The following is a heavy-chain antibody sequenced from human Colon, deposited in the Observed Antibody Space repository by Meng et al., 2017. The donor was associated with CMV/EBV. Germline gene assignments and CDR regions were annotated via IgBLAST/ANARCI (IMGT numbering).Heavy chain of an antibody. CDR3: ARGDYYDSSAVLRD. CDR2: IYYSGST. D-gene: IGHD3-22*01. CDR1: GSSVTSGGYY. J-gene: IGHJ4*02. V-gene: IGHV4-61*08. Sequence: SETLSLTCTVSGSSVTSGGYYWSWIRQPPGKGLEWIAYIYYSGSTNYNPSLKSRVTISVDTSKNQFSLKLSSVTAADTAVYYCARGDYYDSSAVLRDWGQGTLVTVSS.